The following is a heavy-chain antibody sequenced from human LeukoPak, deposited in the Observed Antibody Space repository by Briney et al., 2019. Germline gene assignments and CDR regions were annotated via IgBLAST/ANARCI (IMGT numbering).Heavy chain of an antibody. CDR3: ASIVGAFSRDAFDI. CDR2: ISGSGGST. J-gene: IGHJ3*02. V-gene: IGHV3-23*01. CDR1: GFTFSSYA. Sequence: GGSLRLSCAASGFTFSSYAMSLVRQAPRKGLEWVSAISGSGGSTYYADSVKGRFTISRDNSKNTLYLQMNSLRAEDTAVYYCASIVGAFSRDAFDIWGQGTMVTVSS. D-gene: IGHD1-26*01.